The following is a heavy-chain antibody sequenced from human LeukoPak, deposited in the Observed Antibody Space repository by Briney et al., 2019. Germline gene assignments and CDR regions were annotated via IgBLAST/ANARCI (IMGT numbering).Heavy chain of an antibody. V-gene: IGHV4-34*04. CDR1: RESLRGFY. CDR2: INHEGTT. D-gene: IGHD2-8*01. J-gene: IGHJ4*02. CDR3: ARGWRLNPVH. Sequence: PSETLSLTCAVYRESLRGFYWSWVRQSPEKGLEWIGEINHEGTTNHNPSLKSRATILQDTSKNQFSLQLRSVSIAGTTIYYYARGWRLNPVHWGQGTLVTVSS.